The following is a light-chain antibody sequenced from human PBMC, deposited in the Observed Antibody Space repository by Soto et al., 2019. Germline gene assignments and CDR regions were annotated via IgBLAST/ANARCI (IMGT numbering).Light chain of an antibody. Sequence: QSALTQPASVSGSPGQSITISCTGTSSDVGGYDYVSWYQQHPGKAPKLMIYEVSNRPSGVSNRFSGSKSGNTASLTISGLQADDEADYYCSSYTRSSNYLFGNGTKVTV. CDR3: SSYTRSSNYL. CDR2: EVS. V-gene: IGLV2-14*01. CDR1: SSDVGGYDY. J-gene: IGLJ1*01.